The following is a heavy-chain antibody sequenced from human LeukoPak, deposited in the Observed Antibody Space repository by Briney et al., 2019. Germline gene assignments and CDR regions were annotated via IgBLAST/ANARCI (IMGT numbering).Heavy chain of an antibody. V-gene: IGHV3-30*02. CDR3: ASGPITIFGVVIDY. J-gene: IGHJ4*02. Sequence: GGSLRLSCAASGFTFRSYGMHWVRQAPGKGLEWVAFIRYDGSNKYYADSVKGRFTISRDNSKNTLYLQMNSLRAEDTAVYYCASGPITIFGVVIDYWGQGTLVTVSS. D-gene: IGHD3-3*01. CDR2: IRYDGSNK. CDR1: GFTFRSYG.